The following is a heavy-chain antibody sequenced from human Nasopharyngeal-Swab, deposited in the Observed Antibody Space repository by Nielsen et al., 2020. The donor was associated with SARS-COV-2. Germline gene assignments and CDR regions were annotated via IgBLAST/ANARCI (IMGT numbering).Heavy chain of an antibody. V-gene: IGHV3-49*04. CDR3: TRGGSCYDSSGYLDY. CDR2: IRSKAYGVTT. J-gene: IGHJ4*02. CDR1: GFTFGDYA. Sequence: SLKISCTASGFTFGDYAMSWVRQAPGKGLEWVGFIRSKAYGVTTEYAASVKGRFTISRDDSKSIAYLQMNSLKTEDTAVYYCTRGGSCYDSSGYLDYWGQGTLVTVSS. D-gene: IGHD3-22*01.